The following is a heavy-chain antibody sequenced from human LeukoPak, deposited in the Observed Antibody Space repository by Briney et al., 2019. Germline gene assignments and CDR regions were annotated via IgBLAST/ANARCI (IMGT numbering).Heavy chain of an antibody. CDR1: GFTFRNFW. CDR2: IKDDGSDK. Sequence: PGGSLRLSCGASGFTFRNFWMNWVRQAPGKGLEWVANIKDDGSDKYYVDSVKGRFTISKDTSNNTLSLQMNSLGGDDTGVYYCARAFAPGIRKALWFGDSLRGQGTLVTVSS. D-gene: IGHD3-10*01. J-gene: IGHJ4*02. CDR3: ARAFAPGIRKALWFGDSL. V-gene: IGHV3-7*01.